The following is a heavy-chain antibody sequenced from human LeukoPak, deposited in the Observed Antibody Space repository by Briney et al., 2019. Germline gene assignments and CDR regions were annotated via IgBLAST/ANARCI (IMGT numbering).Heavy chain of an antibody. Sequence: PSETLSLTCAVYGGSFSGYYWSWIRQPPGKGLEWIGEINHSGSTNYSPSLKSRVTISVDTSKNQFSLKLSSVTAADTAVYYCARGGDSSGYYPYAFDIWGQGTMVTVSS. J-gene: IGHJ3*02. V-gene: IGHV4-34*01. D-gene: IGHD3-22*01. CDR1: GGSFSGYY. CDR2: INHSGST. CDR3: ARGGDSSGYYPYAFDI.